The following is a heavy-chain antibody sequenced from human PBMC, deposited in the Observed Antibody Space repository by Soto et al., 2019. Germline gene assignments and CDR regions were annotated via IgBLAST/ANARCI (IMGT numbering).Heavy chain of an antibody. CDR3: ARDPISIAAAGIPWFDP. D-gene: IGHD6-13*01. CDR1: GYTFTSYA. CDR2: INAGNGNT. Sequence: GASVKVSCKASGYTFTSYAMHWVRQAPGQRLEWMGWINAGNGNTKYAQKFQGRVTMTTDTSTSTAYMELRSLRSDDTAVYYCARDPISIAAAGIPWFDPWGQGTLVTVSS. J-gene: IGHJ5*02. V-gene: IGHV1-3*01.